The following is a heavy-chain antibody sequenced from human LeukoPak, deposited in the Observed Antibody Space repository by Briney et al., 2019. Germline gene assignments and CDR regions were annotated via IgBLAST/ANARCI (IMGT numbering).Heavy chain of an antibody. CDR1: GGSISSYY. J-gene: IGHJ6*02. CDR3: ARVCGDIVVVPAATDYYDYYGMDV. D-gene: IGHD2-2*01. Sequence: NASETLSLTCTVSGGSISSYYWSWIRQPPGKGLEWIGYIYYSGSTNYNPSLKSRVTISVDTSKNQFSLKLSSVTAADTAVYYCARVCGDIVVVPAATDYYDYYGMDVWGQGTTVTVSS. CDR2: IYYSGST. V-gene: IGHV4-59*08.